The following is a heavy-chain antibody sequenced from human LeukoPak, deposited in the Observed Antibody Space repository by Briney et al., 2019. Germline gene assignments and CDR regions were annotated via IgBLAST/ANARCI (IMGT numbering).Heavy chain of an antibody. CDR1: GYTFTSYY. J-gene: IGHJ4*02. CDR2: INPSGGST. Sequence: GASVKVSCKASGYTFTSYYMHWVRQAPGQGLEWMGIINPSGGSTSYAQKFQGRVTMTRDTSISTAYMELSRLRSDDTAVYYCARGQYYYDSSGYYPHFDYWGQGTLVTVSS. V-gene: IGHV1-46*01. D-gene: IGHD3-22*01. CDR3: ARGQYYYDSSGYYPHFDY.